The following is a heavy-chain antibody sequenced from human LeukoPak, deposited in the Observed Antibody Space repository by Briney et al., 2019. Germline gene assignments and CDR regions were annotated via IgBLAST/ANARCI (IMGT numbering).Heavy chain of an antibody. J-gene: IGHJ4*02. V-gene: IGHV4-38-2*01. D-gene: IGHD2-2*01. CDR3: ARHPPQYCSGTSCYDY. CDR1: GYSISSGYY. Sequence: SETLSLTCAVSGYSISSGYYWGWVRQPPGKGLEWIGTIYHTGSTHYNPSLKSRVTISVETSKNQFSLKMSSVTAADTAVYCCARHPPQYCSGTSCYDYWGQGTLVTVSS. CDR2: IYHTGST.